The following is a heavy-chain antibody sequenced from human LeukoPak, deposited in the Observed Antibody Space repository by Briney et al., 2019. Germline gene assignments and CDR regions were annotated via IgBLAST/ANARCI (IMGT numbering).Heavy chain of an antibody. CDR2: ISGSGTYT. Sequence: GGSLRLSCAASGFTLSDYHMSWIRQAPGKGLEWVSYISGSGTYTNYADSVKGRFTISRDNAKNSQYLQMSSLRAEDTAVYYCARWRDGGRYFDYWGQGTLVTVSS. CDR1: GFTLSDYH. V-gene: IGHV3-11*06. J-gene: IGHJ4*02. CDR3: ARWRDGGRYFDY. D-gene: IGHD1-26*01.